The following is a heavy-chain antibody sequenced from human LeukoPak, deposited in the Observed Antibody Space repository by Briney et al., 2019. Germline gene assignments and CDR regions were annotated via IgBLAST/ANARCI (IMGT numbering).Heavy chain of an antibody. J-gene: IGHJ4*02. CDR2: INHSGST. D-gene: IGHD4-17*01. CDR3: ARGIDYGDPRESRDFDY. V-gene: IGHV4-34*01. CDR1: GGSFSGYY. Sequence: PSETLSLTCAVYGGSFSGYYWSWIRQPPGKGLEWIGEINHSGSTNYNPSLKSRVTISVDTSKNQFSLKLSSVTAADTAVYCCARGIDYGDPRESRDFDYWGQGTLVTVSS.